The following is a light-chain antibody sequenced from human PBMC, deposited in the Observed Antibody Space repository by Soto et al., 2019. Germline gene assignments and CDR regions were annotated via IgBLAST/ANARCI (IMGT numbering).Light chain of an antibody. J-gene: IGKJ5*01. CDR3: QQYGTSPPIT. Sequence: EIVLTQSPGTLSLSPGERATLFCRASQSVSSSYLAWYQQKPGQAPRLLIYGASSRATGIPERFSGSGSGTDFTLTITRLEPEDFAVYYCQQYGTSPPITFGQGTRLEIK. CDR1: QSVSSSY. V-gene: IGKV3-20*01. CDR2: GAS.